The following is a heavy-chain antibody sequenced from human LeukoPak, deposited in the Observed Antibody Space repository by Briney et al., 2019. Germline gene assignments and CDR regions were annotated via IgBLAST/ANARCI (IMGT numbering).Heavy chain of an antibody. CDR3: ARFRQMATITGGSGFDP. J-gene: IGHJ5*02. CDR1: GGSISSYY. D-gene: IGHD5-24*01. V-gene: IGHV4-59*01. CDR2: IYYSGSA. Sequence: SETLSLTCTVSGGSISSYYWSWIRQPPGKGLEWIGYIYYSGSANYNPSLKSRVTISVDTSKNQFSLKLSSVTAADTAVYYCARFRQMATITGGSGFDPWGQGTLVTVSS.